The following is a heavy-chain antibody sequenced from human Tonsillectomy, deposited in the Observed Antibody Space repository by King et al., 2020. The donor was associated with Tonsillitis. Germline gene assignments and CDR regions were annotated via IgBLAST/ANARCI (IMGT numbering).Heavy chain of an antibody. CDR2: ISWISGSI. CDR1: GFTFDDYA. D-gene: IGHD6-13*01. Sequence: DVQLVESGGGLVQPGRSLRLSCAASGFTFDDYAMHWVRQSPGKGLEWVSGISWISGSIGYADSVKGRFTISRDNAKNSLYLQMNSLRAEDTASYYCATDIRGLCRSWCSGYGMDVWGHGTTVTVP. J-gene: IGHJ6*02. CDR3: ATDIRGLCRSWCSGYGMDV. V-gene: IGHV3-9*01.